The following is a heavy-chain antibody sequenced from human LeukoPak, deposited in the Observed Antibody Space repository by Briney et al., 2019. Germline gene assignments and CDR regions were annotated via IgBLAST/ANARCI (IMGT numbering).Heavy chain of an antibody. CDR2: ISSSSSHI. CDR3: VTDGADYYDSTGYPICFDY. D-gene: IGHD3-22*01. J-gene: IGHJ4*02. Sequence: GGSLRLSCAASGFNFSSYSMNWVRQAPGKGLEWVSCISSSSSHIYYADSVRGRFTISRDNAKNSLYLQMNSLRAEDTAVYYCVTDGADYYDSTGYPICFDYWGQGTLVTVSS. V-gene: IGHV3-21*01. CDR1: GFNFSSYS.